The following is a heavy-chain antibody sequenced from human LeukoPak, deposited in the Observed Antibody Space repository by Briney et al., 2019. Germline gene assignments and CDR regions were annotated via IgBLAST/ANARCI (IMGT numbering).Heavy chain of an antibody. CDR2: ITGSNDNT. J-gene: IGHJ4*02. V-gene: IGHV3-23*01. Sequence: SGGSLRLSCAASGFTFSSYAMSWVRQAPGKGLEWVSSITGSNDNTYYADSVKDRFTISRDNSKNTLYLQMNSLRAEDTAVYYCAKDVCGGDCYTFDFWGQGTLVTVSS. CDR3: AKDVCGGDCYTFDF. D-gene: IGHD2-21*02. CDR1: GFTFSSYA.